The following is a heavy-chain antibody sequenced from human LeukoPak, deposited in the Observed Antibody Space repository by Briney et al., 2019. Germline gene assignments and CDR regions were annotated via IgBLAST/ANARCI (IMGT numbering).Heavy chain of an antibody. CDR3: ARTHYYCYMDV. Sequence: PGGSLRLTCAASGFTFSNYYRSWIRQAPGKGLEWVSYISSSGSTIYYADSVKGRFTISRDNAKNSLYLQMTSLRAEDTAVYYCARTHYYCYMDVWGKGTTVTVSS. J-gene: IGHJ6*03. CDR2: ISSSGSTI. V-gene: IGHV3-11*01. CDR1: GFTFSNYY.